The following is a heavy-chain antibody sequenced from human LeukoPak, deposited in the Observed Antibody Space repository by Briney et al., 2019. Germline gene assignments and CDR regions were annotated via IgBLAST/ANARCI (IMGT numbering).Heavy chain of an antibody. CDR1: GFTFSNAW. Sequence: GGSLRLSCAASGFTFSNAWMNWVRQAPGKGLEYVSAISSNGGSTYYANSVKGRFTISRDNSKNTLYLQMGSLRAEDMAVYYCARAGYYYYYYMDVWGKGTTVTISS. CDR2: ISSNGGST. J-gene: IGHJ6*03. V-gene: IGHV3-64*01. CDR3: ARAGYYYYYYMDV.